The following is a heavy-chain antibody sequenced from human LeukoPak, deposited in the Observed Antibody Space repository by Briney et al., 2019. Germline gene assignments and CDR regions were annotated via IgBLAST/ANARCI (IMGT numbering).Heavy chain of an antibody. CDR2: MNPNSGNT. Sequence: ASVKVSCKTSGYTFTSYDINWVRQATGQGLEWMGWMNPNSGNTGYAQKFQGRVTMTRNTSISTAYMELSSLRSEDTAVYYCARGVRAAAGAFDYWGQGTLVTVSS. V-gene: IGHV1-8*01. D-gene: IGHD6-13*01. CDR1: GYTFTSYD. CDR3: ARGVRAAAGAFDY. J-gene: IGHJ4*02.